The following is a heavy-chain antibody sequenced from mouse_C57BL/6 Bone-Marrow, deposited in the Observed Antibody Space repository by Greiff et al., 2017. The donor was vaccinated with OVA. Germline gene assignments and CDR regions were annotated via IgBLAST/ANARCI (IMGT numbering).Heavy chain of an antibody. CDR3: ARHFFPFTTVAYYYAMDY. CDR2: ISSGGSYT. D-gene: IGHD1-1*01. CDR1: GFTFSSYG. J-gene: IGHJ4*01. Sequence: DVKLVESGGDLVKPGGSLKLSCAASGFTFSSYGMSWVRQTPDKRLEWVATISSGGSYTYYPDSVKGRFTISRDNAKNTLYLQMSSLKSEDTAMYYCARHFFPFTTVAYYYAMDYWGQGTSVTVSS. V-gene: IGHV5-6*02.